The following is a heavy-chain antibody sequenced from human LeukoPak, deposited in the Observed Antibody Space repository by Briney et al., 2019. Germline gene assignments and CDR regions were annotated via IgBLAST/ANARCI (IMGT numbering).Heavy chain of an antibody. V-gene: IGHV3-66*01. D-gene: IGHD6-19*01. J-gene: IGHJ4*02. CDR1: GFTVGNNH. Sequence: GGSLRLSCAASGFTVGNNHMNWVRQAPGKGLEWVSLIYSGGNTQYADSAKGRFIIFRDSSKNTLYLQMNSLRVEDTAVYYCATRAVAAPYWGQGTLVTVSS. CDR3: ATRAVAAPY. CDR2: IYSGGNT.